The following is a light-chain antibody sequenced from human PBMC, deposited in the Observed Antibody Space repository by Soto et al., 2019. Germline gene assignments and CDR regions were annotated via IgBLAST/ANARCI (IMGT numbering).Light chain of an antibody. CDR2: ETS. CDR3: QQYNSPFT. CDR1: QSISRW. J-gene: IGKJ3*01. Sequence: DIHMTQSPSTLSASVGDRVTISCRASQSISRWLAWYQQKPGRAPKLLIYETSTLEGGVPPRFSGSGSGTEFTLSISSLQPDDFATYYCQQYNSPFTFGPGNTVDLK. V-gene: IGKV1-5*01.